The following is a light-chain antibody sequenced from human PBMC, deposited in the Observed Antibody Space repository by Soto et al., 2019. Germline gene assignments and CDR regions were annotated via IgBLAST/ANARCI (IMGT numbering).Light chain of an antibody. J-gene: IGLJ2*01. CDR2: EVS. V-gene: IGLV2-14*01. CDR1: SSDVGAYNY. Sequence: QSVLTQPASVSGSPEQSITISCTGTSSDVGAYNYVSWYQHHPGKAPKLMIYEVSRRPSGISNRFSGSKSGNTASLTISGLQAEDEADYYRSSYTNNSTVVFGVGSKLTVL. CDR3: SSYTNNSTVV.